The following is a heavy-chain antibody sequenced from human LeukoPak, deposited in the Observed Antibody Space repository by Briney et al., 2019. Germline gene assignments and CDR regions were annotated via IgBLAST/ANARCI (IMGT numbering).Heavy chain of an antibody. CDR3: AKDGSSSGYVFDY. V-gene: IGHV3-74*01. CDR2: INSDGSST. CDR1: GFTFSSYW. Sequence: GGSLRLSCAASGFTFSSYWMHWVRQAPGKGLVWVSRINSDGSSTSYPDSVKGRFTISRDNSKNTLYLQMKSLRTEDTAVYYCAKDGSSSGYVFDYWGQGTLVTVSS. J-gene: IGHJ4*02. D-gene: IGHD6-13*01.